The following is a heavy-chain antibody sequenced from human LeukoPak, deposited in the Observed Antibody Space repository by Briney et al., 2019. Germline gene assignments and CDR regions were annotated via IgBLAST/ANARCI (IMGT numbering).Heavy chain of an antibody. CDR2: IYHSGST. D-gene: IGHD6-19*01. CDR1: GGSISSGGYS. CDR3: ARSYSSGWYGNLHYFDY. V-gene: IGHV4-30-2*02. J-gene: IGHJ4*02. Sequence: SQTLSLTCAVSGGSISSGGYSWSWIRQPPGKGLEWIGYIYHSGSTYYNPSLKSRVTISVDTSKNQFSLKLSSVTAADTAVYYCARSYSSGWYGNLHYFDYWGQGTLVTVSS.